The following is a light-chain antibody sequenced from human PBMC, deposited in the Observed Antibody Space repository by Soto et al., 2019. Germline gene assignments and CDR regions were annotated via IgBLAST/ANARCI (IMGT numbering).Light chain of an antibody. V-gene: IGKV3-20*01. Sequence: EIGGTQSPGTLSLSTGERATLSCRAIQSVSSSYLAWYQQNPGQAPRLLIYGASSRATGIPDRFSGSGSGTDFTLTISRLEPEDFAVYYCQQYGSSPPYTFGQGTKLEIK. CDR2: GAS. J-gene: IGKJ2*01. CDR1: QSVSSSY. CDR3: QQYGSSPPYT.